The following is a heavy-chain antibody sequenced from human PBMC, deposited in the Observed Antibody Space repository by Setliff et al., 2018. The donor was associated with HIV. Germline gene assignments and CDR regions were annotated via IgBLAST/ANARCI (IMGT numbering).Heavy chain of an antibody. J-gene: IGHJ4*02. Sequence: SGPTLVNPTETLTLTRTVSGFSLSNTRMGVSRIRQPPGKALEWLTHIFSDDEKSYSTSLKSRLTISKDTSKSQVVLTMTNLDPVDTATYYCARLMKTYYYDTSGYYAPWGNFDHWGQGTLVTVSS. D-gene: IGHD3-22*01. CDR1: GFSLSNTRMG. V-gene: IGHV2-26*01. CDR2: IFSDDEK. CDR3: ARLMKTYYYDTSGYYAPWGNFDH.